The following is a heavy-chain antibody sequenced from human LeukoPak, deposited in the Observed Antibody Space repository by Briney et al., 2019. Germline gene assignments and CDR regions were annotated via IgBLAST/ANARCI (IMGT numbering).Heavy chain of an antibody. V-gene: IGHV4-34*01. J-gene: IGHJ2*01. CDR3: ARAPQSDYGTHWYSDL. CDR1: GRSFSAYY. Sequence: SETLSLTCAVYGRSFSAYYWSWIRQPPGRGLDWIGEIYHSGSTNYNPSLKSRVTISVDTSKNQFSLKLSSVTAADTAVYYCARAPQSDYGTHWYSDLWGRGTLVTVSS. D-gene: IGHD4-17*01. CDR2: IYHSGST.